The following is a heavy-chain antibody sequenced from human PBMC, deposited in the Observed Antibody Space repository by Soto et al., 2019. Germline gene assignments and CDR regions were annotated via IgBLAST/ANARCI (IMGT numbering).Heavy chain of an antibody. CDR1: GYTFTNYD. J-gene: IGHJ6*03. Sequence: ASVKVSCKASGYTFTNYDINRVRQATGQGLEWMGWVNPSSGNTGYAQKFQGRVTMTRNTSITTAYMELSSLRSEDTAVYYCAKRNSYYYMDVWGTGTTVTVSS. CDR3: AKRNSYYYMDV. CDR2: VNPSSGNT. V-gene: IGHV1-8*02.